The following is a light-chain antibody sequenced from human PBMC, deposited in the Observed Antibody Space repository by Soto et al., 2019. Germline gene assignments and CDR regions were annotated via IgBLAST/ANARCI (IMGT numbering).Light chain of an antibody. V-gene: IGLV2-14*01. CDR1: SSDVGGYNY. Sequence: QSALTQPASVSGSPGQSITISCTGPSSDVGGYNYVSWYQQHPGKAPELMIYDVSNRPSGVSNRFSGSKSGNTASLTISGLQAEDEADYYCSSYTSSSTLEVVFGGGTQLTVL. CDR3: SSYTSSSTLEVV. J-gene: IGLJ2*01. CDR2: DVS.